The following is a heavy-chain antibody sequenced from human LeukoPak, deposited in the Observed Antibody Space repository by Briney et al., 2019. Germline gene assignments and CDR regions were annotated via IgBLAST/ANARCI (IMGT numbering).Heavy chain of an antibody. J-gene: IGHJ6*02. Sequence: GGSLRLSCAASGFTFSSYWMNWARQAPGKGLEWVASINHNGNVNYYVDSVKGRFTISRDNAKNSLYLQMSILRAEDTAVYFCARGGGLDVWGQGATVTVSS. CDR3: ARGGGLDV. D-gene: IGHD3-16*01. CDR1: GFTFSSYW. V-gene: IGHV3-7*03. CDR2: INHNGNVN.